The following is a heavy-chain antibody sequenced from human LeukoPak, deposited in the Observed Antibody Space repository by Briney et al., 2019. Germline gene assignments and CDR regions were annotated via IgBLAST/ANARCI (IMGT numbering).Heavy chain of an antibody. D-gene: IGHD3-3*01. CDR2: IYWNGGST. CDR1: GFTFVDYG. Sequence: GGSLRLSCAASGFTFVDYGMSWVRQAPGKGLEWVSGIYWNGGSTGYADSVKGRFTISRDNAKNSLYLQMNSLRAEDTALYYCARGENFWSGYYTSWFDPWGQGTLVTVSS. J-gene: IGHJ5*02. V-gene: IGHV3-20*04. CDR3: ARGENFWSGYYTSWFDP.